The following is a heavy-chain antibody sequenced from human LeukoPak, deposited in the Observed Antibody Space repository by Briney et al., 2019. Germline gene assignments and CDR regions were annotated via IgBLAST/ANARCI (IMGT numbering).Heavy chain of an antibody. CDR1: GGSISSSSYY. CDR3: ARGEELEQGGFDY. D-gene: IGHD1/OR15-1a*01. V-gene: IGHV4-39*01. J-gene: IGHJ4*02. CDR2: IYYSGST. Sequence: PSETLSLTCTVSGGSISSSSYYWGWIRQPPGKGLEWIGSIYYSGSTYYNPSLKSRVTISVDTSKNQFSLKLSSVTAADTAVYYCARGEELEQGGFDYWGQGTLVTVSS.